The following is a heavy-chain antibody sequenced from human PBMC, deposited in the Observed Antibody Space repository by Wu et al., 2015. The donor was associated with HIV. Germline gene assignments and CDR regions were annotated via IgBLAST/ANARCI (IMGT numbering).Heavy chain of an antibody. V-gene: IGHV1-24*01. D-gene: IGHD3-10*01. CDR1: GYTLTELS. Sequence: QVQLVQSGAEVKKPGASVKVSCKVSGYTLTELSMHWVRQAPGKGLEWMGGFDPEDGETIYAQKFQGRVTMTEDTSTDTAYMELSSLRSEDTAVYYCATGLAGGSHRTMVRGVEFDYWGQGTLVTVSS. CDR2: FDPEDGET. CDR3: ATGLAGGSHRTMVRGVEFDY. J-gene: IGHJ4*02.